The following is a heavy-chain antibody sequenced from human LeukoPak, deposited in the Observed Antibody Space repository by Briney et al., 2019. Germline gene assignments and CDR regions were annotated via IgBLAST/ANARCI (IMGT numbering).Heavy chain of an antibody. CDR1: GGTFSSYA. J-gene: IGHJ3*02. CDR2: IIPIFGTA. D-gene: IGHD3-9*01. CDR3: ARANYDLLPGNPFDI. V-gene: IGHV1-69*06. Sequence: SVKVSCKASGGTFSSYAISWVRQAPGQGLEWMGGIIPIFGTANYAQKFQGRVTITAAKSTSTAYMELSSLRSEDTAVYYCARANYDLLPGNPFDIWGQGTMVTVSS.